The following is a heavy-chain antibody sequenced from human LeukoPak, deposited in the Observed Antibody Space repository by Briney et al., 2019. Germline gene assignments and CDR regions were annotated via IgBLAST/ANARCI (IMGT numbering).Heavy chain of an antibody. Sequence: SETLSLTCTVSGGSISSYYWTWIRQPAGKGLEWIGRFYSSGSTNYNPSLKSRVTMSVDTSKNQFSLNLSSVTAADTAVYYCAREQNCGGDCYSIWGQGTLVTVSS. J-gene: IGHJ4*02. CDR3: AREQNCGGDCYSI. CDR2: FYSSGST. V-gene: IGHV4-4*07. D-gene: IGHD2-21*02. CDR1: GGSISSYY.